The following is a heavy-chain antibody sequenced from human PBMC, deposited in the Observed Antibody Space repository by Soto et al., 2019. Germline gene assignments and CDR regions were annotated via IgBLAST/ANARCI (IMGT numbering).Heavy chain of an antibody. CDR3: VRQSDCGSYWSFDL. D-gene: IGHD3-10*01. CDR2: IRYSGTT. V-gene: IGHV4-59*01. CDR1: GGSISSYY. Sequence: QVQLQESGPGLVKPSETLSLICTVSGGSISSYYWTWIRQPPGKGLEWIGYIRYSGTTNYNPSLTSRGTSYLDPSKNQHHRKLGAETAADTAEDGCVRQSDCGSYWSFDLWGRGTQVTVS. J-gene: IGHJ2*01.